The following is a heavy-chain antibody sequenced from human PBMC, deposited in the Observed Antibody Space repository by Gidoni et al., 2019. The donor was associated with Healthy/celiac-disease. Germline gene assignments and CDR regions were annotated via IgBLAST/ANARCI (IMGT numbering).Heavy chain of an antibody. CDR3: AKDIGGLGGYYPPTAYGMDV. CDR1: GFTFDASA. V-gene: IGHV3-9*01. CDR2: ISWNSGSI. J-gene: IGHJ6*02. Sequence: EVQLVASGVGLVQPGGSLRLSCAAAGFTFDASAMTWVRQAPGKGLDGVSGISWNSGSIGYADSVKGRFTISRDNAKNSLYLQMNSLRAEDTALYYCAKDIGGLGGYYPPTAYGMDVWGQGTTVTVSS. D-gene: IGHD3-22*01.